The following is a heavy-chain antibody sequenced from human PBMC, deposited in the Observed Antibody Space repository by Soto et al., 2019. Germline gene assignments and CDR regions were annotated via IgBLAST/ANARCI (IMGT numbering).Heavy chain of an antibody. CDR2: ISPSGGST. V-gene: IGHV1-46*03. CDR3: ARFDGRSPPNFAY. Sequence: QVQLVQSGAEVKKPGASVNVSCKASGYTFTNYYMHWVRQAPGQGLEWMGIISPSGGSTSYEQKSQGRVTMTRDTSTSTVYMELSSLRSEDTAVYYCARFDGRSPPNFAYWGQGTLVTVS. CDR1: GYTFTNYY. J-gene: IGHJ4*02.